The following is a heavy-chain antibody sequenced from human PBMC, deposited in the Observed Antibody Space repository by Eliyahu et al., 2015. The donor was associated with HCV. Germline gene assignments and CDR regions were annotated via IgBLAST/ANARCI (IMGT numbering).Heavy chain of an antibody. D-gene: IGHD3-22*01. Sequence: QVQLVQSGAEVKKPGASVKVSCKASGYXFTSYYMHWVRQAPGQGLEWMGIINPSGGSTSYAQKFQGRVTMTRDTSTSTVYMELSSLRSEDTAVYYCARGEGRTYYYDSSGYCDYWGQGTLVTVSS. V-gene: IGHV1-46*01. CDR3: ARGEGRTYYYDSSGYCDY. J-gene: IGHJ4*02. CDR2: INPSGGST. CDR1: GYXFTSYY.